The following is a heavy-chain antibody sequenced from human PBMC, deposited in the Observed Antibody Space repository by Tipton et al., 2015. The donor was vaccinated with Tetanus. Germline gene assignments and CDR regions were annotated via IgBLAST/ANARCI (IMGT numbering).Heavy chain of an antibody. CDR1: GFTFSSYS. CDR3: ARDLGPGYSSGWYPPGDGVDP. D-gene: IGHD6-19*01. J-gene: IGHJ5*02. V-gene: IGHV3-48*01. CDR2: ISSSSSTI. Sequence: GSLRLSCAASGFTFSSYSINWVRQAPGKGLEWVSYISSSSSTIYYADSVKGRFTISRDNAKNSLYLQMNSLRAEDTAVYYCARDLGPGYSSGWYPPGDGVDPWGQGTLVTVSS.